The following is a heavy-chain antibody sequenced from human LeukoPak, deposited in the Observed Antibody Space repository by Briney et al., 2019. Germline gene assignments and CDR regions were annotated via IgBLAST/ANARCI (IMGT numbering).Heavy chain of an antibody. V-gene: IGHV4-34*01. CDR3: ARGLGGCSGGSCYLYYYYYMDV. D-gene: IGHD2-15*01. J-gene: IGHJ6*03. CDR2: INHSGST. Sequence: SETLSLTCAVYGGSFSGYYWSWIRQPPGKGLEWIGEINHSGSTNYNPSLKSRVTISVDTSKNQLSLKLSSVTAADTAVYYCARGLGGCSGGSCYLYYYYYMDVWGKGTTVTVSS. CDR1: GGSFSGYY.